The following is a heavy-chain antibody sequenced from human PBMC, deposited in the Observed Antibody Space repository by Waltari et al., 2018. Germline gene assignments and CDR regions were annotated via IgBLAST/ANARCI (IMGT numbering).Heavy chain of an antibody. D-gene: IGHD3-10*01. CDR1: GGSFSGYY. CDR3: ARSDIPTYYYGSGRGAFDI. CDR2: INHSGST. J-gene: IGHJ3*02. V-gene: IGHV4-34*01. Sequence: QVQLQQWGAGLLKPSETLSLTCAVYGGSFSGYYWSWIRQPPGKGLEWIGEINHSGSTNYNPSLKSRVTISVDTSKNQFSLKLSSVTAADTAVYYCARSDIPTYYYGSGRGAFDIWSQGTMVTVSS.